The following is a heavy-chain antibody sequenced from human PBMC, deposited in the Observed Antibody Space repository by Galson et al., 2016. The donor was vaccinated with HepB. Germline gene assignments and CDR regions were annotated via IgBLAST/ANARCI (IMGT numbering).Heavy chain of an antibody. D-gene: IGHD3-22*01. CDR3: ARDGEKYYDSRPAGY. Sequence: SLRLSCAVSGFTVSSNYMSWVRQAPGKGLEWVSVIYSGGNTYYADSVKGRFTSTRDNSNNTVYLQMNSLRAEDTAVYYCARDGEKYYDSRPAGYWGRGTLVTVSS. J-gene: IGHJ4*02. CDR2: IYSGGNT. CDR1: GFTVSSNY. V-gene: IGHV3-66*01.